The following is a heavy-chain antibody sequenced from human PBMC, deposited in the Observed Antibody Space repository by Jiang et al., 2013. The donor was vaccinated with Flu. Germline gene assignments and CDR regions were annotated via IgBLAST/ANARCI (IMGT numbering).Heavy chain of an antibody. CDR3: ARLPHRIAAAGTFDY. V-gene: IGHV4-39*01. J-gene: IGHJ4*02. D-gene: IGHD6-13*01. CDR2: IYYSGST. Sequence: SLTCTVSGGSISSSSYYWGWIRQPPGKGLEWIGSIYYSGSTYYNPSLKSRVTISVDTSKNQFSLKLSSVTAADTAVYYCARLPHRIAAAGTFDYWGQGTLVTVSS. CDR1: GGSISSSSYY.